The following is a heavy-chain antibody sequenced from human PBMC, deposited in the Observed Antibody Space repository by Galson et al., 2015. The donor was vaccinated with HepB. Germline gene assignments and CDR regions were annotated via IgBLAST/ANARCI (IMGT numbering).Heavy chain of an antibody. V-gene: IGHV4-34*01. Sequence: SETLSLTCAVYGGSFSGYYWSWIRQPPGKGLEWIGEINHSGSTNYNPSLKSRVTVSVDTSKNQFSLKLSSVTAADTAVYYCARGSVDLNDFWSGSNWFDPWGQGTLVTVSS. CDR3: ARGSVDLNDFWSGSNWFDP. CDR2: INHSGST. CDR1: GGSFSGYY. D-gene: IGHD3-3*01. J-gene: IGHJ5*02.